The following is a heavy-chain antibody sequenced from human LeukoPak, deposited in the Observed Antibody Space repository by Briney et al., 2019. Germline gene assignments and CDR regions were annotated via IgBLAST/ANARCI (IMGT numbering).Heavy chain of an antibody. J-gene: IGHJ3*02. D-gene: IGHD3-22*01. V-gene: IGHV3-49*03. CDR3: TRAPGGMIVVVPDAFDI. Sequence: PGGSLRLSCTASGFTFGDFAMSWFRQPPGKGLEWVGFIRSKAYGETTEYATSVKGRFTILRDDSKNIAYLRMDSLKTEDTAVYYCTRAPGGMIVVVPDAFDIWGQGTMVTVSS. CDR1: GFTFGDFA. CDR2: IRSKAYGETT.